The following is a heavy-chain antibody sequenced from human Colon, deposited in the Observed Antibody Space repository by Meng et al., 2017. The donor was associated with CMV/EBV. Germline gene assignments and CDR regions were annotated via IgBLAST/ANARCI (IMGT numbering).Heavy chain of an antibody. V-gene: IGHV4-34*01. CDR3: ARGVAPRRPPGAR. J-gene: IGHJ4*02. CDR1: GGSFSGDY. CDR2: INRSGST. D-gene: IGHD2-15*01. Sequence: QGQLPEWGLCLLKPTGTLSLTSAAYGGSFSGDYWSWFRQPPGKGLEWVGEINRSGSTNYNPALRSRVTISVETSKNQFSLKLSSVTAADTAVYYCARGVAPRRPPGARWGQGTLVTVSS.